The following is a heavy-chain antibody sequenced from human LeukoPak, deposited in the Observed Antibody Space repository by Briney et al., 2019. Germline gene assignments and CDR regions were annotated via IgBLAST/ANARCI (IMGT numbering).Heavy chain of an antibody. CDR2: VFFSGNT. CDR1: GDSISTSSYY. D-gene: IGHD3-3*01. V-gene: IGHV4-39*01. CDR3: ARHQGGTRHDFRYYFNY. Sequence: SETLSLTCTVSGDSISTSSYYWGWIRQPPGKGLEWIGSVFFSGNTYYNPSLKSRVTISVDTSKNQFSLKLSSVTAADTAVYYCARHQGGTRHDFRYYFNYWGQGTLVTVSS. J-gene: IGHJ4*02.